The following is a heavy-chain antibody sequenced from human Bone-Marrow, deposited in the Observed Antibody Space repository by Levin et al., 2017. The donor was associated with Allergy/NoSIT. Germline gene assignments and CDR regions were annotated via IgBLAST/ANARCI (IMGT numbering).Heavy chain of an antibody. Sequence: GGSLRLSCAASGFAFSSYWMHWVRQAPGTGLLWVSRIQPDGSSTYYSDSVKGRFTISRDNTKNTLYLQMNSLRVEDTAVYYCARGTLNGATFFGHWGQGTLVTVS. CDR1: GFAFSSYW. CDR2: IQPDGSST. CDR3: ARGTLNGATFFGH. J-gene: IGHJ4*02. D-gene: IGHD1-26*01. V-gene: IGHV3-74*01.